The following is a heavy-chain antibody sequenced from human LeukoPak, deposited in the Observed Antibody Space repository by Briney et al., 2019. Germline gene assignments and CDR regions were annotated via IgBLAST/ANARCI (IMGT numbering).Heavy chain of an antibody. CDR3: AATEGDTIFQDY. V-gene: IGHV4-61*08. CDR1: GGSISSGDYY. Sequence: SETLSLTCTVSGGSISSGDYYWSWIRQPPGKGLEWIGYIYYSGSTNYNPSLKSRVTISVDTSKNQFSLKLSSVTAADTAVYYCAATEGDTIFQDYWGQGTLVTVSS. J-gene: IGHJ4*02. D-gene: IGHD3-9*01. CDR2: IYYSGST.